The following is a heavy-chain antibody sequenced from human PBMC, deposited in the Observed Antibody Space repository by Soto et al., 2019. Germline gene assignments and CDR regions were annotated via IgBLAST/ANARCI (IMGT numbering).Heavy chain of an antibody. D-gene: IGHD1-26*01. V-gene: IGHV3-23*01. CDR1: GFTFSSYA. J-gene: IGHJ6*02. Sequence: EVQLLEPGGGLVQPGGSLRLSCAASGFTFSSYAMSWVRQAPGKGLEWVSAISGSGGSTYYADSVKGRFTISRDNSKNTLYLQMNSLRAEDTAVYYCAKDLPPGGRYYYGMDVWGQGTTVTVSS. CDR3: AKDLPPGGRYYYGMDV. CDR2: ISGSGGST.